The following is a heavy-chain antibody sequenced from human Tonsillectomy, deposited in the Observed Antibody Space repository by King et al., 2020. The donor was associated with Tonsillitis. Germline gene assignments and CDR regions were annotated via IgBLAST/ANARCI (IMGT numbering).Heavy chain of an antibody. CDR3: ARGERQLHNDY. J-gene: IGHJ4*02. Sequence: VQLQESGPGLVKPSETLSLTCTVSGGSISSYYWSWIRQPPGKGLEWIGYIYYSGSTNYNPSLKSRVTISVDTSKNQFPLKLSSVTAADTAVYYCARGERQLHNDYWGQGTLVTVSS. V-gene: IGHV4-59*08. CDR2: IYYSGST. CDR1: GGSISSYY. D-gene: IGHD6-13*01.